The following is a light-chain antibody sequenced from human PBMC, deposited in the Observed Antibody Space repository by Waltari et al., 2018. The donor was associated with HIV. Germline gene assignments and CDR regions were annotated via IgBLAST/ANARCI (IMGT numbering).Light chain of an antibody. CDR1: QNVDDK. CDR3: QQYHHWPPLT. J-gene: IGKJ4*01. V-gene: IGKV3D-15*01. Sequence: DILLTQSPATISVSPGGRVTVSCRASQNVDDKLAWYLQKPGQSPRLLIYHSSVRAAGVPTRFGGAGSATNFTLTITGLQSEDFTLYFCQQYHHWPPLTFGGGSRVELK. CDR2: HSS.